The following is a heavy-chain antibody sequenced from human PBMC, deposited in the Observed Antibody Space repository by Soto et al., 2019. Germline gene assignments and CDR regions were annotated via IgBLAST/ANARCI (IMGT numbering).Heavy chain of an antibody. Sequence: GGSMRLSCAASGFSFSAYAMNWVRQAPGKGLQWVSGLVVNGGDRNYADSVRGRFTFSRDNSKNTLYLQMYNLRDEDTALYYCAKDFIANNGVWEAFDMWGRGTEVTVSS. CDR1: GFSFSAYA. D-gene: IGHD2-8*01. CDR3: AKDFIANNGVWEAFDM. CDR2: LVVNGGDR. V-gene: IGHV3-23*01. J-gene: IGHJ3*02.